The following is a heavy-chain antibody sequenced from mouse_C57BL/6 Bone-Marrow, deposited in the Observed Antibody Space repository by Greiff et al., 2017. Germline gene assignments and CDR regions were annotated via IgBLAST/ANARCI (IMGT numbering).Heavy chain of an antibody. CDR1: GYTFTSYW. D-gene: IGHD2-5*01. CDR3: ARPYYSNYWYFDV. J-gene: IGHJ1*03. V-gene: IGHV1-55*01. Sequence: QVQLQQPGAELVKPGASVKMSCKASGYTFTSYWITWVKQRPGQGLEWIGDIYPGSGSTNYNEKFKSKATLTVDTSSSTAYMQLSRRTSEDAAVYDCARPYYSNYWYFDVWGTGTTVTVSS. CDR2: IYPGSGST.